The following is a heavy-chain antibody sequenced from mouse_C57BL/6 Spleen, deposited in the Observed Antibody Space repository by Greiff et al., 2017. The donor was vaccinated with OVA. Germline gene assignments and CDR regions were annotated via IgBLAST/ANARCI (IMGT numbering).Heavy chain of an antibody. CDR1: GYAFSSSW. D-gene: IGHD2-4*01. CDR3: TRSEDYDGGAYYFDY. J-gene: IGHJ2*01. Sequence: QVQLQQSGPELVKPGASVKISCKASGYAFSSSWMNWVKQRPGKGLEWIGRIYPGDGDTNYNGKFKGKATLTADKSCSTAYMQLSSLTSEDSAVYLCTRSEDYDGGAYYFDYWGQGTTLTVSS. V-gene: IGHV1-82*01. CDR2: IYPGDGDT.